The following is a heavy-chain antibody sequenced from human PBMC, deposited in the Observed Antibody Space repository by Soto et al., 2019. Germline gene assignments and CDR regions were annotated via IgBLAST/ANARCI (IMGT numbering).Heavy chain of an antibody. V-gene: IGHV4-4*07. CDR3: VRDGTKTLRDWFDP. CDR2: IYATGTT. Sequence: PSETLSLTCTVSGASISGFYWSWIRKSAGKGLEWIGRIYATGTTDYNPSLRSRVMMSVDTSKKQFSLKLRSVTAADTAVYYCVRDGTKTLRDWFDPWGQGISVTVSS. CDR1: GASISGFY. J-gene: IGHJ5*02. D-gene: IGHD1-1*01.